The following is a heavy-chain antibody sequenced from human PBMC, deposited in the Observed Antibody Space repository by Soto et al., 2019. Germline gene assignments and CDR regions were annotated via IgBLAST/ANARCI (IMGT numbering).Heavy chain of an antibody. V-gene: IGHV1-69*13. CDR3: ARGTAVVTSLGYYFDY. CDR2: IIPIFGTA. J-gene: IGHJ4*02. Sequence: SVKVSCKASGGTFSSCAISWVRQAPGQGLEWMGGIIPIFGTANYAQKFQGRVTITADESTSTAYMELSSLRSEDTAVYYCARGTAVVTSLGYYFDYWGQGTLVTVSS. D-gene: IGHD2-21*02. CDR1: GGTFSSCA.